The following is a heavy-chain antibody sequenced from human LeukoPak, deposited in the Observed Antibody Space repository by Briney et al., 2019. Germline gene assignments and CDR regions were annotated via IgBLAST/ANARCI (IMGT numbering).Heavy chain of an antibody. D-gene: IGHD6-13*01. Sequence: PSETLSLTCTVSGGSISSYYWSWIRQPPGKGLEWIGYIYYSGSTNYNPSLKSRVTISVDTSKNQFSLKLSSVTAADTAVYYCARQCSSSWYNWFDPWGQGTLVTVSS. J-gene: IGHJ5*02. CDR3: ARQCSSSWYNWFDP. CDR1: GGSISSYY. CDR2: IYYSGST. V-gene: IGHV4-59*08.